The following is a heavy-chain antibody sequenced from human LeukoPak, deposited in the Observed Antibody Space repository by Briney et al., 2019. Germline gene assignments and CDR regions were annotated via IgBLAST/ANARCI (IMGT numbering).Heavy chain of an antibody. V-gene: IGHV3-30*18. CDR2: ISYDGSNK. D-gene: IGHD6-19*01. Sequence: GGSLRLSCAASGFTFSSYGMHWVRQAPGKGLEWVAVISYDGSNKYYADSVKGRFTISRDNSKNTLYLQMNSLRAEDTAVYYCAKDRGRIAVAGSDYWGQGTLVTVSS. CDR1: GFTFSSYG. J-gene: IGHJ4*02. CDR3: AKDRGRIAVAGSDY.